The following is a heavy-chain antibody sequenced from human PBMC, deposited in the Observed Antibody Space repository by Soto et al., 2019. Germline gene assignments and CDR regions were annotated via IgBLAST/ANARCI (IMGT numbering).Heavy chain of an antibody. V-gene: IGHV4-4*02. D-gene: IGHD3-10*01. CDR2: IYHSGST. CDR3: ARAGGLWFGEFIYYYYGMDV. CDR1: GGSISSSNW. Sequence: SETLSLTCAVSGGSISSSNWWSWVRQPPGKGLEWIGEIYHSGSTNYNPSLKSRVTISVDKSKNQFSLKLSSVTAADTAVYYCARAGGLWFGEFIYYYYGMDVWGQGTTVTVSS. J-gene: IGHJ6*02.